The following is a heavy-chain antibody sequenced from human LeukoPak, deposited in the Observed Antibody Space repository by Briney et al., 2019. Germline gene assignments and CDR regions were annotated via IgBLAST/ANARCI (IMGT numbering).Heavy chain of an antibody. Sequence: GGSLRLSCAASGFAVDSNYLSWVRQAPGKGLEWVSTIYTGGNTYYAASVKGRFTISRDFSKNTVLLHMDSLRAEDTAMYYCARGDDSGYYDYFDYWGQGALVTVSS. V-gene: IGHV3-53*01. CDR2: IYTGGNT. CDR3: ARGDDSGYYDYFDY. D-gene: IGHD3-22*01. J-gene: IGHJ4*02. CDR1: GFAVDSNY.